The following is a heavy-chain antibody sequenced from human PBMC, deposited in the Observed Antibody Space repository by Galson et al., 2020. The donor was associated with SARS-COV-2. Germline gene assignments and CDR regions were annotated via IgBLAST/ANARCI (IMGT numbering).Heavy chain of an antibody. D-gene: IGHD6-13*01. CDR2: INPNTGDT. Sequence: ASVKVSCKASGYSFTGYYMHWVRQAPGQGLEWTGWINPNTGDTKYNQKFQGRVTMTRDTSITTAYMEMSSLTSDDTAFYYCARDRISAPDEFDYWGQGTLVTVSS. J-gene: IGHJ4*02. V-gene: IGHV1-2*02. CDR1: GYSFTGYY. CDR3: ARDRISAPDEFDY.